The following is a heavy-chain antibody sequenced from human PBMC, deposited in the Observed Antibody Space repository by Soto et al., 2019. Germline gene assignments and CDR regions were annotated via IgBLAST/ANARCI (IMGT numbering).Heavy chain of an antibody. CDR1: GYTFTSYD. J-gene: IGHJ6*03. CDR3: ARGPLSYRYYYYYMDV. D-gene: IGHD1-26*01. CDR2: MNPNSGNT. Sequence: QVQLVQSGAEVKKPGASVKVSCKASGYTFTSYDINWVRQATGQGLEWMGWMNPNSGNTGYAQKFEGRVTMTRNISKSTAYMELSSLRSEDTAVYYCARGPLSYRYYYYYMDVWGKGTTVTVSS. V-gene: IGHV1-8*01.